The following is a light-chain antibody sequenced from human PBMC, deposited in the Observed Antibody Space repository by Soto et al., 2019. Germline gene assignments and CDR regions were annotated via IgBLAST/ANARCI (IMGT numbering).Light chain of an antibody. CDR2: DVS. V-gene: IGLV2-14*01. Sequence: QSALTQPASVSGSPGQSITISCTGTSSDVGGYNYVSWYQQHPGKAPKLMIYDVSNRPSGVSNRFSGSKPGNTASLTISGLQAEDEADYYCSSYKSSSTLYVFGTGTKLTVL. CDR1: SSDVGGYNY. J-gene: IGLJ1*01. CDR3: SSYKSSSTLYV.